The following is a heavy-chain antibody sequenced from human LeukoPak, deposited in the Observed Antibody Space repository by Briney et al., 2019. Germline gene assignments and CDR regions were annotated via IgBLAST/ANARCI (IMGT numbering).Heavy chain of an antibody. D-gene: IGHD6-19*01. V-gene: IGHV4-4*09. CDR1: GGSISSYY. J-gene: IGHJ4*02. CDR3: ARAQRLGGYYFDY. CDR2: IYTSGST. Sequence: SETLSPTCTGPGGSISSYYWSWIRQPPGKGLERIGYIYTSGSTNYNPSLKSRVTISVDTSKNQFSLKLSSVTAADTAVYYCARAQRLGGYYFDYWGQGTLVTVSS.